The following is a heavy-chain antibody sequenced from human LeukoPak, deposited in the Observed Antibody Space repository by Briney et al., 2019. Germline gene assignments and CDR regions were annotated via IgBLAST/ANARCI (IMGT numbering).Heavy chain of an antibody. CDR2: INHSGST. J-gene: IGHJ5*02. CDR3: ARKTTVTPNWFDP. V-gene: IGHV4-34*01. CDR1: GGSFSGYY. D-gene: IGHD4-17*01. Sequence: SETLSLTCAVHGGSFSGYYWSWIRQPPGKGLEWIGEINHSGSTNYNPSLKSRVTISVDTSKNQFSLKLSSVTAADTAVYYCARKTTVTPNWFDPWGQGTLVTVSS.